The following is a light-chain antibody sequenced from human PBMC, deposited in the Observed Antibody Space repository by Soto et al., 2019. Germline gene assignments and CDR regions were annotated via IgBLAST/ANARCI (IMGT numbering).Light chain of an antibody. CDR2: GNT. J-gene: IGLJ2*01. CDR1: SYNIGAGYD. Sequence: QSVLTQPPSVSGAPGQRVTISCTGSSYNIGAGYDVHWYQQLPGRAPKLLIYGNTNRPSGVPDRFSGSKSSTSASLAITGLQAEDEADYYCLSFDSSLSVVFGGWTKLTVL. V-gene: IGLV1-40*01. CDR3: LSFDSSLSVV.